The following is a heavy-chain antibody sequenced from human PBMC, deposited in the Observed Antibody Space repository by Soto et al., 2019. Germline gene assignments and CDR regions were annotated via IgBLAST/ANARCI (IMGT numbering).Heavy chain of an antibody. D-gene: IGHD5-18*01. CDR2: ISYDGSNK. V-gene: IGHV3-30-3*01. J-gene: IGHJ4*02. CDR3: ARVGGYSYGSSGTTY. Sequence: QVQLVESGGGVVQPGRSLRLSCAASGFTFSSYAMHWVRQAPGKGLEWVAVISYDGSNKYYADSVKGRFTISRDNSKNTLYLQMNSLRAEDTAVYYCARVGGYSYGSSGTTYWGQGTLVTVSS. CDR1: GFTFSSYA.